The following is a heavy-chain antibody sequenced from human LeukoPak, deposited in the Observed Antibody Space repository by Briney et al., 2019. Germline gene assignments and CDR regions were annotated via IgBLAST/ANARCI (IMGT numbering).Heavy chain of an antibody. J-gene: IGHJ4*02. D-gene: IGHD3-22*01. Sequence: PSETLSLTCTVSGASISSYYWSWIRQPPGKGLEWIGYIYYSGSINYNPSLKSRVTISVDTSKNQLSLKLSSVSAADTAVYYCARHYYDRSGSYSFDCWGQGTLVTVPS. CDR1: GASISSYY. CDR3: ARHYYDRSGSYSFDC. CDR2: IYYSGSI. V-gene: IGHV4-59*08.